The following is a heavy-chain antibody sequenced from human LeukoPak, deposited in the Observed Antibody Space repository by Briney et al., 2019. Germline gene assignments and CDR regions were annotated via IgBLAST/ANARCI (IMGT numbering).Heavy chain of an antibody. J-gene: IGHJ5*02. CDR1: GHTFTGYY. CDR2: INANSGDT. D-gene: IGHD6-13*01. V-gene: IGHV1-2*02. CDR3: ALAAAGTNWFDP. Sequence: ASVKVSCKASGHTFTGYYMHWVRQAPGQGLEWMGWINANSGDTNYAQKFQGRVTMTRDTSISTAYMELSRLRSDDTAVYYCALAAAGTNWFDPWGQGTLVTVSS.